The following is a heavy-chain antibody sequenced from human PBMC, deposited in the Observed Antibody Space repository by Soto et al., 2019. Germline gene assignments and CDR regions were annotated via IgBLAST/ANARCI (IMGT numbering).Heavy chain of an antibody. CDR1: GGSISSGGYY. Sequence: QVQLQESGPGLVKPSQTLSLTCTVSGGSISSGGYYWSWIRQHPGKGLEWIGYIYYSGSTYYNPSLKSRVTISVDTSKNQFSLKLSSVTAADTAVYYCARVENDFWSGYFYWFDPWGQGTLVTVSS. CDR3: ARVENDFWSGYFYWFDP. D-gene: IGHD3-3*01. V-gene: IGHV4-31*03. J-gene: IGHJ5*02. CDR2: IYYSGST.